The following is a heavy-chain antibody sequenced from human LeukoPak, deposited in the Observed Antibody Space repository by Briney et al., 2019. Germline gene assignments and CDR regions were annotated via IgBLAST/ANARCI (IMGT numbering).Heavy chain of an antibody. CDR3: ARDGRGDDRGPSPLNY. D-gene: IGHD3-16*01. V-gene: IGHV3-21*01. Sequence: PGGSLRLSCAASGFTFSSYSMNWVRQAPGKGLEWVSSISSSSSYIYYADSVKGRFTISRDNAKNSLYLQMNSLRAEGTAVYYCARDGRGDDRGPSPLNYWGQGTLVTVSS. CDR1: GFTFSSYS. J-gene: IGHJ4*02. CDR2: ISSSSSYI.